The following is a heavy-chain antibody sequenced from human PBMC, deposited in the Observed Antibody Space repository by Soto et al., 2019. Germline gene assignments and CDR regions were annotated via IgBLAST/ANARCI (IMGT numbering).Heavy chain of an antibody. CDR1: GFTFSSYA. CDR2: ISGSGGST. Sequence: EVQLLESGGGLVQPGGSLRLSCAASGFTFSSYAMSWVRQAPGKGLEWVSAISGSGGSTYYADFVKGRFTISRDNSKNTLYLQMNSLRAEDTAVYYCAKVVVTIAVAGRFYFDYWGQGTLVTVSS. D-gene: IGHD6-19*01. V-gene: IGHV3-23*01. CDR3: AKVVVTIAVAGRFYFDY. J-gene: IGHJ4*02.